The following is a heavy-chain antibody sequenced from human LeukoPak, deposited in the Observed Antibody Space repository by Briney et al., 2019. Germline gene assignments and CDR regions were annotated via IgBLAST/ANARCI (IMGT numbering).Heavy chain of an antibody. CDR3: ARVTYLRPYLLDY. D-gene: IGHD2-15*01. CDR1: GYTFANYG. Sequence: ASVKVSCKASGYTFANYGINCVRQAPGQGLEWMGWISLDSGNTGYAQRVQGRVTLTTDTSTSTAYMELRSLRSDDTAVYFCARVTYLRPYLLDYWGQGILVSISS. V-gene: IGHV1-18*01. J-gene: IGHJ4*02. CDR2: ISLDSGNT.